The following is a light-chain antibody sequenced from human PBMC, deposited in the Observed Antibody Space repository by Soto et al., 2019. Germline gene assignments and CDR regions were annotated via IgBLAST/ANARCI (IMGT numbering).Light chain of an antibody. CDR3: QHYNSYSEA. CDR2: KAS. J-gene: IGKJ1*01. Sequence: DIQMTQSPSTLSRSVEDRVTITYRASQTISTWLAWYQQKPGQAPKLLIYKASTLKSGVPSRFSGSGSGTEFTLTISSLQPDDFATYYCQHYNSYSEAFGQGTKVDIK. CDR1: QTISTW. V-gene: IGKV1-5*03.